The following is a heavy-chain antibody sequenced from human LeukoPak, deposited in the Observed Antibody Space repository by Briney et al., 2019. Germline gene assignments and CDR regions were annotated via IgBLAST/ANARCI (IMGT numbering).Heavy chain of an antibody. Sequence: SETLSLTCTVSGYSISSGYYWGWIRQPPGKGLEWIGSVYHGGNSYYDPSLKSRVTIPVDTSKNQFSLKLSSVTAADTAVYYCAKGYCSSTSCPADYWGQGILVTVSS. D-gene: IGHD2-2*01. CDR3: AKGYCSSTSCPADY. J-gene: IGHJ4*02. CDR1: GYSISSGYY. CDR2: VYHGGNS. V-gene: IGHV4-38-2*02.